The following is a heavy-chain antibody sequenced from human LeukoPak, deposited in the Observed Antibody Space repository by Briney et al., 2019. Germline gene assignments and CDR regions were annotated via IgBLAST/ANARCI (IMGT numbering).Heavy chain of an antibody. Sequence: GGSLRLSCAASGFTFSSYSMNWVRQAPGKGLEWVSSISSSSSYIYYADSVKGRFTIPRDNAKNSLYLQMNSLRAEDTAVYYCARVGGSYYEGYFQHWGQGTLVTVSS. J-gene: IGHJ1*01. D-gene: IGHD1-26*01. CDR3: ARVGGSYYEGYFQH. CDR1: GFTFSSYS. V-gene: IGHV3-21*01. CDR2: ISSSSSYI.